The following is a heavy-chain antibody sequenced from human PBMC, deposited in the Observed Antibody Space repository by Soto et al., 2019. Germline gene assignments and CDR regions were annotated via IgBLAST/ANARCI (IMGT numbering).Heavy chain of an antibody. CDR3: ASGIQLWLRRINNGYSG. CDR2: IIPMFGTA. CDR1: GGTFSTYA. V-gene: IGHV1-69*12. J-gene: IGHJ4*02. Sequence: QVQLVQSGAEVKKPESSVKVSCKAPGGTFSTYAISWVRQAPGQGLEWMGGIIPMFGTANYAQRFQDRVTITADESTNKVYVERSSLRSEDTAVYFCASGIQLWLRRINNGYSGWGQGTLVTVSS. D-gene: IGHD5-18*01.